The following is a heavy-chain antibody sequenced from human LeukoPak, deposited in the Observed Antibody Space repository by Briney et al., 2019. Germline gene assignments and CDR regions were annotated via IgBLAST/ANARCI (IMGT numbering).Heavy chain of an antibody. J-gene: IGHJ4*02. D-gene: IGHD2/OR15-2a*01. CDR3: ANHFYKTGLAH. V-gene: IGHV3-30*18. Sequence: GGSLRLSCATSVFTFSNYGMDWVRQAPGKGLEWVAVISHDGTKEYYADSVKGRFTISRDNSKNTLFLQINGLRGEDTAVYYCANHFYKTGLAHWGQGTLVTVSS. CDR1: VFTFSNYG. CDR2: ISHDGTKE.